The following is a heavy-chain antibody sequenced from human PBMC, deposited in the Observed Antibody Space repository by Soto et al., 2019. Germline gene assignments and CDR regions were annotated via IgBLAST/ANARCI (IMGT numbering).Heavy chain of an antibody. Sequence: SETLSLTCTVSGGSISSHYWSWIRQPPGKGLEWIGDIYYSGSTNYNPSLKSRVTILVDTSKNQFSLKVSSVTAADTAVYYCASLYGDPGGYYFDYWGQGTLVTVSS. CDR3: ASLYGDPGGYYFDY. V-gene: IGHV4-59*11. D-gene: IGHD4-17*01. CDR1: GGSISSHY. CDR2: IYYSGST. J-gene: IGHJ4*02.